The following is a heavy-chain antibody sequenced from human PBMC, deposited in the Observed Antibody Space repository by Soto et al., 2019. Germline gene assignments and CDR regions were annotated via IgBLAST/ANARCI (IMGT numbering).Heavy chain of an antibody. CDR2: IYYSGST. V-gene: IGHV4-31*03. D-gene: IGHD5-12*01. J-gene: IGHJ6*02. CDR1: GGSISSGGYY. Sequence: QVQLQESGPGLVKPSQTLSLTCTVSGGSISSGGYYWSWIRQHPGKGLEWIGYIYYSGSTHYNPSLKSRVTISVDTSKNRLPLKLSSVTAADTAVYYCAREVARRRGMDVWGQRTTVTVSS. CDR3: AREVARRRGMDV.